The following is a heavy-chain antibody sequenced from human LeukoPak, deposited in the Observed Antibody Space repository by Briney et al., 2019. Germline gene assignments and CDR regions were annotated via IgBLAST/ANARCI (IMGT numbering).Heavy chain of an antibody. V-gene: IGHV3-66*01. CDR3: AREYSSSWYYYFDY. J-gene: IGHJ4*02. D-gene: IGHD6-13*01. Sequence: PGGSLRLSCAASGFTVSSNYMSWVRQAPGKGLEWVSVIYSGGSTYYADSVKGRFTISRDNSKNTLYLQMNSLRAEDTAVYYCAREYSSSWYYYFDYWGRGTLVTVSS. CDR1: GFTVSSNY. CDR2: IYSGGST.